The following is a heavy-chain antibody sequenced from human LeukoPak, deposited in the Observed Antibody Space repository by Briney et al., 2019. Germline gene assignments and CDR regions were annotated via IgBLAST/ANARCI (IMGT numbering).Heavy chain of an antibody. V-gene: IGHV4-4*07. CDR2: IYTSGST. CDR3: ARDLVVVPAARGSYYYYYMDV. J-gene: IGHJ6*03. CDR1: GGSISSYY. Sequence: SETLSLTCTVSGGSISSYYWSWIRQPAGKGLEWIGRIYTSGSTNYNPSLKSRVTMSVDTSKNQFSLKLSSVTAADTAVYYCARDLVVVPAARGSYYYYYMDVWGKGTTVTISS. D-gene: IGHD2-2*01.